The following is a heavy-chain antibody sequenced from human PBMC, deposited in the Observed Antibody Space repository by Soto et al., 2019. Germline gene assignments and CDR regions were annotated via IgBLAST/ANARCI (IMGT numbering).Heavy chain of an antibody. J-gene: IGHJ4*02. CDR2: ISGSGGST. V-gene: IGHV3-23*01. D-gene: IGHD5-18*01. CDR3: ANRREDSYGFRKYYFDY. Sequence: PGGSLRLSCAASGFPLSSYAMSWVRQAPGKGLEWVSAISGSGGSTYYADSVKGRFTISRDNSKNTLYLQMNSLRAEDTAVYYCANRREDSYGFRKYYFDYCGQGTLVTLSS. CDR1: GFPLSSYA.